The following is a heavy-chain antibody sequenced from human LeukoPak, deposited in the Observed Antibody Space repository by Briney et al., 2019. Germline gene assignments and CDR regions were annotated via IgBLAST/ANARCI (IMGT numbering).Heavy chain of an antibody. J-gene: IGHJ4*02. D-gene: IGHD2-2*02. Sequence: ASVKVSCKASGYTFTSYYMHWVRQAPGQGLEWMGWINPNSGGTNYAQKFQGRVTMTRDTSISTAYMELSRLRSDDTAVYYCARVGVVVPAAIVRAFDYWGQGTLVTVSS. V-gene: IGHV1-2*02. CDR2: INPNSGGT. CDR3: ARVGVVVPAAIVRAFDY. CDR1: GYTFTSYY.